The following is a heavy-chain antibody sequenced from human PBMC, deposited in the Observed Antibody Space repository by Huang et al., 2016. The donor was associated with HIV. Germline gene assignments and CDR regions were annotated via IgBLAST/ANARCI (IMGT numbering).Heavy chain of an antibody. CDR3: ARDHWYPLQNWFDL. D-gene: IGHD1-1*01. CDR1: GYIFTKYG. CDR2: ISAYNVNT. V-gene: IGHV1-18*01. Sequence: QVELVHSGAEVKRPGASVRVSCKAAGYIFTKYGINWVRQAPGQGFEWMGWISAYNVNTNYAEKFQGRVTLTRDTSATTAYMELRDVTSADTAVYYCARDHWYPLQNWFDLWGQGTLVTVSS. J-gene: IGHJ5*01.